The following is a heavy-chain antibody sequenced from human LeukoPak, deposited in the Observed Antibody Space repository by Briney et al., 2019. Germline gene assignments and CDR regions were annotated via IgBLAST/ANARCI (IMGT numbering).Heavy chain of an antibody. Sequence: PGGSLRLSCAASGFAFSSLWMSWVRQAPVKGLEWVASIKQDGSEKYYVDSVKGRFTISRDNAQNSLYLQMNSLRAEDTAVYFCASWLQITDNIVADYWGQGTLVTVSS. V-gene: IGHV3-7*01. CDR3: ASWLQITDNIVADY. J-gene: IGHJ4*02. CDR2: IKQDGSEK. D-gene: IGHD5-24*01. CDR1: GFAFSSLW.